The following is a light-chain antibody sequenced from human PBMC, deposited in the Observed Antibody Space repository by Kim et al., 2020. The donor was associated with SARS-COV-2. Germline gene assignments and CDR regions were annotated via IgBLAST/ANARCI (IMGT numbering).Light chain of an antibody. CDR2: GAS. J-gene: IGKJ5*01. CDR1: QSVSSN. CDR3: QQYSNWPIT. V-gene: IGKV3-15*01. Sequence: EIVMTQSPATLSVSPGERATLSCSASQSVSSNLAWHQQKPGQAPRLLIYGASTRATGIPARFSGSGSGTEFTLTITSLQSEDFAIYYCQQYSNWPITFGQGTRLEIK.